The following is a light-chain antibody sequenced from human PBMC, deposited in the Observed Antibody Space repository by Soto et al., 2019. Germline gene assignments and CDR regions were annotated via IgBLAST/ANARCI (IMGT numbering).Light chain of an antibody. CDR3: QQYGSSPRT. J-gene: IGKJ3*01. CDR2: GAS. V-gene: IGKV3-20*01. Sequence: ELVLTQSPGTLSLSPGERATLSCRASQSVSSSYLAWYQQKPGQAPGLLIYGASSRATGIPDRFSGSGSGTDFTLTISRLEPEDFAVYYCQQYGSSPRTFGPGTKVDIK. CDR1: QSVSSSY.